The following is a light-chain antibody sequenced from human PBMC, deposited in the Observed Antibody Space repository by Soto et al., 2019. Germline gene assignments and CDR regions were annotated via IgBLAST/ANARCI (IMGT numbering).Light chain of an antibody. CDR2: QIT. CDR1: SSDVGAYNY. CDR3: SPKAGNTFYV. V-gene: IGLV2-8*01. J-gene: IGLJ1*01. Sequence: QSALTQPPSASGSPGQSVTISCTGTSSDVGAYNYVSWYQQRPGKAPKLLLYQITKRPSGVPDRFSASNSGNTASLTVSGXXXXXXXDXYCSPKAGNTFYVFGTGTKLTVL.